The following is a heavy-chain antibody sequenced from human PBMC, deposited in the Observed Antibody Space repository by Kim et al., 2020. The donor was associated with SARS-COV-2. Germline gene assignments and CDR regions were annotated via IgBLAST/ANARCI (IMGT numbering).Heavy chain of an antibody. D-gene: IGHD5-12*01. V-gene: IGHV3-72*01. J-gene: IGHJ3*02. CDR2: SGNRADGYTT. CDR1: GFALSDHY. CDR3: SRGYSGVAIYAFDI. Sequence: GGSLRLSCAATGFALSDHYIDWVRHSPGKGLEWVGRSGNRADGYTTEYAAPVRDRFTLPRDDPKNSLYLQMNSLKSEDSPVYYCSRGYSGVAIYAFDICGQGTRDTVS.